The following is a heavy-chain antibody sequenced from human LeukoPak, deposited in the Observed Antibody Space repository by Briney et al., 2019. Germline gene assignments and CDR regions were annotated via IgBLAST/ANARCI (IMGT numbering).Heavy chain of an antibody. CDR1: GYSISNGYY. D-gene: IGHD2-2*01. CDR3: ASLVVVSTFDY. Sequence: SETLSLTCAVSGYSISNGYYWGWIRQPPGKGLERIGSIYHSGSTYYNPSLKSRVTISVDTSKNQFSLKLSSVTAADTAVYYCASLVVVSTFDYWGQGTLVTVSS. J-gene: IGHJ4*02. V-gene: IGHV4-38-2*01. CDR2: IYHSGST.